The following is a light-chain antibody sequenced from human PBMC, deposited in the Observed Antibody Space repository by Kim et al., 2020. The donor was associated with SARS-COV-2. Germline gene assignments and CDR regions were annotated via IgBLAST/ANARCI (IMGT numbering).Light chain of an antibody. Sequence: VSPGQTAALACSGDNLGDKYVCWYQQKPGRSPVVVIYHDDKRPSGSPGRISGSNAGNTATLTISGTQSVDEADYYCQAWDSTTVIFGGGTQLTVL. CDR3: QAWDSTTVI. CDR2: HDD. J-gene: IGLJ2*01. V-gene: IGLV3-1*01. CDR1: NLGDKY.